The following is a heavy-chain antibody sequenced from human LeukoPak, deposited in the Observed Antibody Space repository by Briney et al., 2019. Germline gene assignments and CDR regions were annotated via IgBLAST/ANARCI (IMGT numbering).Heavy chain of an antibody. D-gene: IGHD3-16*02. Sequence: SGTLSLTCAVSGGSISSSNWWSWVRQPPGKGLEWIGEIYHSGSTNYNPSLKSRVTISVDKSKNQFSLKLSSVTAADTAVYYCAREPYVWGSYRLLDYWGQGTLVTVSS. J-gene: IGHJ4*02. CDR1: GGSISSSNW. CDR3: AREPYVWGSYRLLDY. V-gene: IGHV4-4*02. CDR2: IYHSGST.